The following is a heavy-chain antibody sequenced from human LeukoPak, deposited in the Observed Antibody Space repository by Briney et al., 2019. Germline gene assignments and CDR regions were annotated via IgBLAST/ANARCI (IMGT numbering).Heavy chain of an antibody. J-gene: IGHJ4*02. Sequence: ASVKVSCNASGYTFTGYYMHWVRQAPGQGLEWMAWINPNSGGTNYAQKFQGRVTMTRDTSISTAYMELSRLRSDDTAVYYCARLRLGGITMVREYYFDYWGQGTLVTVSS. CDR3: ARLRLGGITMVREYYFDY. D-gene: IGHD3-10*01. V-gene: IGHV1-2*02. CDR2: INPNSGGT. CDR1: GYTFTGYY.